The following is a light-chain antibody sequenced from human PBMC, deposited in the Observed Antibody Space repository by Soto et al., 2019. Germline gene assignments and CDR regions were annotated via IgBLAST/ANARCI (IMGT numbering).Light chain of an antibody. J-gene: IGKJ1*01. CDR3: QHYNSYSEA. CDR2: DAS. CDR1: QTISTW. V-gene: IGKV1-5*01. Sequence: DIQMTHSPSTLSATAGDRVTITCRASQTISTWLAWYQQKPGEAPKLLIYDASALPRGVPSRFSGSGSGTEFTLTISSLQPDDFATYYCQHYNSYSEAFGQGTKVDIK.